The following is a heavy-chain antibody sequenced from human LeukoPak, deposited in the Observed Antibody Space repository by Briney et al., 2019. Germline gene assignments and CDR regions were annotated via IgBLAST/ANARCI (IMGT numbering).Heavy chain of an antibody. CDR2: INPSGGST. Sequence: ASVTVSCTASGYTFTSYYMHWVRQAPGQGLEWMGIINPSGGSTSYAQKFQGRVTMTRDTSTSTVYMELSSLRSEDTAVYYCARDLYYDSSGYAPDVWGQGTTVTVSS. V-gene: IGHV1-46*01. J-gene: IGHJ6*02. D-gene: IGHD3-22*01. CDR3: ARDLYYDSSGYAPDV. CDR1: GYTFTSYY.